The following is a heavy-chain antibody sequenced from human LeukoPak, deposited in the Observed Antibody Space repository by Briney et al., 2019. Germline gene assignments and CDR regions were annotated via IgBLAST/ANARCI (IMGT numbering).Heavy chain of an antibody. CDR1: GFTFNGYA. J-gene: IGHJ6*03. D-gene: IGHD3-3*01. V-gene: IGHV3-23*01. CDR3: EKYTERFLDV. Sequence: GGSLRLSCAASGFTFNGYAMSWVRQAPGKGLEWVSAISPTGAGTYYADSVKGLFTISRDNSKNTLYLEMNSLRAEDTAVYYCEKYTERFLDVWAKGRTAPV. CDR2: ISPTGAGT.